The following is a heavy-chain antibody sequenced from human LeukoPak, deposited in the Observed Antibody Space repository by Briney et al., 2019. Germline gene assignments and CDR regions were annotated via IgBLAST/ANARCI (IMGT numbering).Heavy chain of an antibody. CDR1: GFTFSTYW. D-gene: IGHD3-10*01. V-gene: IGHV3-7*01. J-gene: IGHJ4*02. Sequence: GRSLRLSCAVSGFTFSTYWMSWVRQAPGEGREWVANIKTDGSEKYYVDSVKGRFTISRDNAKNSLYLQMNSLRAEDTAVYYCARDWNGSGSPNDFWGQGALVTVSS. CDR2: IKTDGSEK. CDR3: ARDWNGSGSPNDF.